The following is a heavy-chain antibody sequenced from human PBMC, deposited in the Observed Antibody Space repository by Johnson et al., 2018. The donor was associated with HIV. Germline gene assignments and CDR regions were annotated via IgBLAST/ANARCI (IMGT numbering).Heavy chain of an antibody. Sequence: VQLVESGGGLVQPGGSLRLSCAASGFTFSRYWMHWVRQAPGKGLVWVSRVNNDGGDTIYADSVKGRFTISRDNAKNTLFLQMNSLRAEDTAMYFCARGGPFHAFDIWGHGTTVTVSS. J-gene: IGHJ3*02. V-gene: IGHV3-74*01. CDR1: GFTFSRYW. D-gene: IGHD2-21*01. CDR2: VNNDGGDT. CDR3: ARGGPFHAFDI.